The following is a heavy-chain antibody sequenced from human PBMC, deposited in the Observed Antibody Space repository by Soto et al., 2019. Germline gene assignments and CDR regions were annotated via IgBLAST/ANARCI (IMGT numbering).Heavy chain of an antibody. V-gene: IGHV3-48*02. CDR3: ARISEIYERY. D-gene: IGHD1-26*01. CDR1: GFTFRNYN. Sequence: EVQLVESGGGLVQPGESLRLSCAGSGFTFRNYNMNWVRQAPGKGLAWVSFISSSGTVIYYADSVKGRFTISRDNAKNSLYLQMNSLRDEDTGVYYCARISEIYERYWGQGTLVTVSS. CDR2: ISSSGTVI. J-gene: IGHJ4*02.